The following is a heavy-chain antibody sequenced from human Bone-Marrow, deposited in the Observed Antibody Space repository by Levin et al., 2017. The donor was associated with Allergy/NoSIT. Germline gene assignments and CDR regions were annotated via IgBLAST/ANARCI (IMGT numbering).Heavy chain of an antibody. J-gene: IGHJ4*02. D-gene: IGHD6-19*01. CDR2: ISSSSSYI. V-gene: IGHV3-21*01. CDR3: AREGGPGYSSAWSQADY. Sequence: PGGSLRLSCAASGFTFSSYSMNWVRQAPGKGLEWVSSISSSSSYIYYADSVKGRFTISRDNAKNSLYLQMNSLRAEDTAVYYCAREGGPGYSSAWSQADYWGQGTLVTVSS. CDR1: GFTFSSYS.